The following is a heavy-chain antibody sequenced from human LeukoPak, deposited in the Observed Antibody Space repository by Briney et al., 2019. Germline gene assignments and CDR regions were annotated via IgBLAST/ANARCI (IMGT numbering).Heavy chain of an antibody. Sequence: PSETLSLTCTVSGGSISSYYWSWIRQPPGKGLEWIGEINHSGSTNYNPSLKSRVTISVDTSKNQFSLKLSSVTAADTAVYYCARGDYYDSSGYFYWGQGTLVTVSS. CDR3: ARGDYYDSSGYFY. V-gene: IGHV4-34*01. CDR1: GGSISSYY. J-gene: IGHJ4*02. CDR2: INHSGST. D-gene: IGHD3-22*01.